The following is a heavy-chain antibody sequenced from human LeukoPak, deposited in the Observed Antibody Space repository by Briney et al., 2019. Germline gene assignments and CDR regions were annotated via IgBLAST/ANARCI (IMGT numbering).Heavy chain of an antibody. CDR1: GGSISSSNYY. V-gene: IGHV4-39*01. D-gene: IGHD3-9*01. CDR2: ISYSGNT. CDR3: ARPVADDILTGYYLNWFDP. J-gene: IGHJ5*02. Sequence: SETLSLTCTVSGGSISSSNYYWAWIRQPPGKGLEWIGNISYSGNTYSNPSLKSRVTISVDTSKNQFSLKLSSVTAADTAVYYCARPVADDILTGYYLNWFDPWGQGTLVTVSS.